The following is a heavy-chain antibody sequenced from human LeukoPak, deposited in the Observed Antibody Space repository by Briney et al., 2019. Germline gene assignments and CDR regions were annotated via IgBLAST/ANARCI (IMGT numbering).Heavy chain of an antibody. CDR2: ISAYNGNT. CDR1: GYTFTSYG. V-gene: IGHV1-18*01. J-gene: IGHJ6*02. Sequence: ASVKVSCKASGYTFTSYGISWVRQAPGQGLEWMGWISAYNGNTNYAQKLQGRVTMTTDTSTSTAYMELRSLRSDDTAVYYCARVVRGVMYYYYYGMDVWGQGTTVTVSS. CDR3: ARVVRGVMYYYYYGMDV. D-gene: IGHD3-10*01.